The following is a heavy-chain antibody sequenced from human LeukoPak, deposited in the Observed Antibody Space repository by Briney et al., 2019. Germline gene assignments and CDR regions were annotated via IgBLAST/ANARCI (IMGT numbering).Heavy chain of an antibody. CDR3: ARSSYYSGSYSGCGMDV. J-gene: IGHJ6*02. CDR1: GGTFSSYA. CDR2: IIPIFGTA. Sequence: SVKVSCKASGGTFSSYAISWVRQAPGQGLEWMGGIIPIFGTANYAQKFQGRVTITADESTSTAYMELSSLRSEDTAVYYCARSSYYSGSYSGCGMDVWGQGTTVTVSS. D-gene: IGHD3-10*01. V-gene: IGHV1-69*13.